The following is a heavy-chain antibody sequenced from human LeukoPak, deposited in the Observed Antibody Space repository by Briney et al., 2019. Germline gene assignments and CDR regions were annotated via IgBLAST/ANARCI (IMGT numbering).Heavy chain of an antibody. V-gene: IGHV4-61*01. CDR2: VYYSGST. Sequence: SETLSLTCTVSGGSISSGSYYWSWIRQPPGKGLEWIGYVYYSGSTNYNPFLKSRVTISVDTSKNQFSLKLSSVTAADTAVYYCARSSYYYGADALDIWGQGTMVTVSS. J-gene: IGHJ3*02. D-gene: IGHD3-10*01. CDR3: ARSSYYYGADALDI. CDR1: GGSISSGSYY.